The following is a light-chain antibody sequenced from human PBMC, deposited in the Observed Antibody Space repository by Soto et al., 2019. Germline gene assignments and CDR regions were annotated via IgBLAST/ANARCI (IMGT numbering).Light chain of an antibody. CDR2: EAS. CDR3: QQTYTNPQT. V-gene: IGKV1-39*01. CDR1: QSVSNY. Sequence: DIQMTQSPSSLSASVGDRVTITCRASQSVSNYLNWYRQLPGKAPTLLIYEASGLQSGVPSRFSGSGSGTHFVLTISNFQPEDSATYFCQQTYTNPQTFGQGTKVDI. J-gene: IGKJ1*01.